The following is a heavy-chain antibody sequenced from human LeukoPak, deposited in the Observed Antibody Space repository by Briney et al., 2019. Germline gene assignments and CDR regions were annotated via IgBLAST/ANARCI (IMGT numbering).Heavy chain of an antibody. Sequence: PSQTLSLTCAVSGGSISSGGYSWSWIRQPPGKGLEWIGYIYHSGSTYYNPYLKSRVTISVDRSKNQFSLKLSSVTAADTAVYYCARRRYYYDSSGSSNWFDPWGQGTLVTVSS. V-gene: IGHV4-30-2*01. D-gene: IGHD3-22*01. CDR1: GGSISSGGYS. CDR3: ARRRYYYDSSGSSNWFDP. CDR2: IYHSGST. J-gene: IGHJ5*02.